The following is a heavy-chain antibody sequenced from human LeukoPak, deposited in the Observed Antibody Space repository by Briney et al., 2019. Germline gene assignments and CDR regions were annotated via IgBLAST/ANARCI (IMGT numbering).Heavy chain of an antibody. CDR1: GGSMSSDH. CDR2: IYYSGRT. J-gene: IGHJ3*02. CDR3: ARKNDFDI. V-gene: IGHV4-59*01. D-gene: IGHD2/OR15-2a*01. Sequence: SETLSLTCTLSGGSMSSDHWNWIRQPPGKGLEWIGCIYYSGRTYYNPSLKSRVSISVDMSKSQFSLRLTSVTAADTAVYYCARKNDFDIWGQGTLVTVSS.